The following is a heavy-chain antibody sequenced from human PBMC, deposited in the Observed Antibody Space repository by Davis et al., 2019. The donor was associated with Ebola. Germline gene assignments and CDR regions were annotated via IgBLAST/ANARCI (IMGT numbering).Heavy chain of an antibody. CDR1: GGSISSSNW. J-gene: IGHJ6*02. Sequence: SETLSLTCAVSGGSISSSNWWSWVRQPPGKGLEWLGEIYHSGSTNYNPSLKSRVTISVDKSKNQFSLKLSSVTAADTAVHYCARVIRYYYYYGMDVWGQGTTVTVSS. CDR3: ARVIRYYYYYGMDV. D-gene: IGHD3-10*01. CDR2: IYHSGST. V-gene: IGHV4-4*02.